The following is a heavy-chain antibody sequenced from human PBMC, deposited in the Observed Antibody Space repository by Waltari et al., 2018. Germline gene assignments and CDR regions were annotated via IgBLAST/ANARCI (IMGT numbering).Heavy chain of an antibody. J-gene: IGHJ2*01. CDR3: ARVRGVAAKPQSNWYFDL. D-gene: IGHD2-15*01. V-gene: IGHV3-64*01. Sequence: EVQLVESGGGLVQPGGSLRLSCAASGFTFSSYAMHCVRQAPGKGLEYVSAISSNGGSTYYANSVKGRFTISRDNSKNTLYLQMGSLRAEDMAVYYCARVRGVAAKPQSNWYFDLWGRGTLVTVSS. CDR1: GFTFSSYA. CDR2: ISSNGGST.